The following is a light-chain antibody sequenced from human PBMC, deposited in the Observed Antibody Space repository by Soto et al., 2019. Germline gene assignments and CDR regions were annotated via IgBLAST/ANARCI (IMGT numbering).Light chain of an antibody. V-gene: IGKV1-39*01. CDR2: DGF. J-gene: IGKJ3*01. Sequence: DIQMTQSPSSLSASVGDTVTITCRASQRIGRLLSWYQQQPGKAPKLLIYDGFTLQGGVQSRFSGSGSGTDFTLTIGSLQPEDFTTYYCQQTDRPPFTFGPGTKVDVK. CDR3: QQTDRPPFT. CDR1: QRIGRL.